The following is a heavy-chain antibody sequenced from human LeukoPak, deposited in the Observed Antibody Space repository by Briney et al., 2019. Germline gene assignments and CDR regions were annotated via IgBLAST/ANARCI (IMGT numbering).Heavy chain of an antibody. CDR3: AKTYYDFWSGSRTEDAFDI. CDR2: ISAYNGNT. J-gene: IGHJ3*02. Sequence: ASVKVSCKASGGTFSSYGISWVRQAPGQGLEWMGWISAYNGNTNYAQKLQGRVTMTTDTSTSTAYMELRSLRSDDTAVYYCAKTYYDFWSGSRTEDAFDIWGQGTMVTVSS. D-gene: IGHD3-3*01. V-gene: IGHV1-18*01. CDR1: GGTFSSYG.